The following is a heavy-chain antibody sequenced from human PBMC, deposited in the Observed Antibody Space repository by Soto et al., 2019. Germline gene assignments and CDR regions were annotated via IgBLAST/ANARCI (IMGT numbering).Heavy chain of an antibody. V-gene: IGHV1-46*01. Sequence: QVQLVQSGAEVKKPGASVKVSCKASGYIFTAYSMHWVRQAPGQGLEWMGVVNPSGGSTNYAQKDQGRITMTRDTSTSTVDMDLSSLTSEDTAVYYCAREENCSDRIGYSEDFQRWGQGTLVTVAS. J-gene: IGHJ1*01. CDR3: AREENCSDRIGYSEDFQR. CDR1: GYIFTAYS. D-gene: IGHD6-25*01. CDR2: VNPSGGST.